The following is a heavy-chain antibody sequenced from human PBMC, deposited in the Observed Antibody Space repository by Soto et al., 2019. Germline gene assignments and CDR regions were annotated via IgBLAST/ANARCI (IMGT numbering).Heavy chain of an antibody. Sequence: SETLSLTCAVYGGSFSGYYWSWIRQPPGKGLEWIGEINHSGSTNYNPSLKSRVTISVDTSKNQFSLKLSSVTTADTAVYYCARGSYLRDHYYYYGMDVWGQGTTVTVSS. CDR1: GGSFSGYY. J-gene: IGHJ6*02. D-gene: IGHD2-2*01. V-gene: IGHV4-34*01. CDR3: ARGSYLRDHYYYYGMDV. CDR2: INHSGST.